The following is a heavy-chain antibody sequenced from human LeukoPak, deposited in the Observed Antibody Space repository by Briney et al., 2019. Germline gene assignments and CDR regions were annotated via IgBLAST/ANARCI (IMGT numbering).Heavy chain of an antibody. V-gene: IGHV3-30*04. Sequence: GGSLRLSCAASGFTFSSYAMHWVRQAPGKGLEWVAVISYDGSNKYYADSVKGRFTISRDNSKNTLYLQMNSLRAEDTAVYYCARDRIAVAAPSPHNLIDYWGQGTLVTVSS. CDR1: GFTFSSYA. J-gene: IGHJ4*02. CDR3: ARDRIAVAAPSPHNLIDY. D-gene: IGHD6-19*01. CDR2: ISYDGSNK.